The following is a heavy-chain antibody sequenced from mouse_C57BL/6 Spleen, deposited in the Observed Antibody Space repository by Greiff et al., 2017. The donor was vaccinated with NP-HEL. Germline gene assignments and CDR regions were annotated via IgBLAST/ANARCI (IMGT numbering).Heavy chain of an antibody. CDR2: IWSAGSS. Sequence: VMLVESGPGLVAPSQSLSITCTVSGFSLTSYGVHWVRQPPGKGLEWLVVIWSAGSSTYNSDLKSSLSTSKDDSKSQVILKMNSHQTDDTAMYYCARHAGFYYSVDYWGQGTSVTVSS. CDR3: ARHAGFYYSVDY. J-gene: IGHJ4*01. V-gene: IGHV2-6-1*01. CDR1: GFSLTSYG.